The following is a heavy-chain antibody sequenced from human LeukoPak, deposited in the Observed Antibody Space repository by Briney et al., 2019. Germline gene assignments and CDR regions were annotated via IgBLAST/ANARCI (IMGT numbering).Heavy chain of an antibody. CDR3: ALGDYGGNDYFDY. D-gene: IGHD3-16*01. J-gene: IGHJ4*02. V-gene: IGHV4-59*01. CDR2: IYYSGST. CDR1: GGSISSYY. Sequence: PSETLSLTCTVSGGSISSYYWSWIRQPPGKGLEWIGYIYYSGSTNYNPSLKSRVTISVDTSKNQFSLKLSSVTAADTAVYYCALGDYGGNDYFDYWGQGTLVTVSS.